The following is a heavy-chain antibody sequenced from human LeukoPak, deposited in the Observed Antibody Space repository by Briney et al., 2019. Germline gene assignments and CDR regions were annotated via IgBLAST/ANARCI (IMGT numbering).Heavy chain of an antibody. CDR3: ARRYSSSGWYFDL. Sequence: GESLKISCKGSGYSFTSYWIGWVRQMPGKGLEWIGIIYPGYSDTIYSPSFQGQVTISADKSISTAYLQWSSLKASDTAMYYCARRYSSSGWYFDLWGRGTLVTVSS. J-gene: IGHJ2*01. D-gene: IGHD6-6*01. CDR2: IYPGYSDT. V-gene: IGHV5-51*01. CDR1: GYSFTSYW.